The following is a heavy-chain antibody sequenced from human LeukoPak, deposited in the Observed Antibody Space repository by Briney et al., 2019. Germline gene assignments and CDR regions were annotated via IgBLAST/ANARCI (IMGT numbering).Heavy chain of an antibody. CDR3: ASRGKSPYYDFWSGGPSDY. Sequence: ASVKVSCKASGYTFTGYYMHWVRQAPGQGLEWMGRINPNSGGTNYAQKFQGRVTMTRDTSISTAYMELSRLRSDDTAVYCCASRGKSPYYDFWSGGPSDYWGQGTLVTVSS. J-gene: IGHJ4*02. CDR2: INPNSGGT. D-gene: IGHD3-3*01. CDR1: GYTFTGYY. V-gene: IGHV1-2*06.